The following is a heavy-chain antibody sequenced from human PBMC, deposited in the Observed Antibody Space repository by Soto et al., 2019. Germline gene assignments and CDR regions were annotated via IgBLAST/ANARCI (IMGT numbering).Heavy chain of an antibody. Sequence: QVQLVQSGAELKKPGSSVKVSCKASGGTFSNYVINWVRQAPGQGLEWMGDIIPIFDTTHYAQNFQGRVTIPADESTATAYMELSSLRSEDTGVYYCARDQSRPGTDSGNSLDYWGQGTLVTVSS. J-gene: IGHJ4*02. D-gene: IGHD1-26*01. CDR3: ARDQSRPGTDSGNSLDY. CDR1: GGTFSNYV. CDR2: IIPIFDTT. V-gene: IGHV1-69*12.